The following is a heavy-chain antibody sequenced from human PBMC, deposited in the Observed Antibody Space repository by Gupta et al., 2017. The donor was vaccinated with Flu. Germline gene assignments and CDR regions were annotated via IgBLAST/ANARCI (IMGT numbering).Heavy chain of an antibody. CDR1: GFTFSSYA. CDR2: ISGSGGST. D-gene: IGHD3-3*01. CDR3: ATLPGLYDFWSGYYAAIDY. V-gene: IGHV3-23*01. Sequence: EVQLLESGGGLVQPGGSLRLSCAAPGFTFSSYAMSWVRQALGKGLEWVSAISGSGGSTYYADSVKGRFTISRDNSKNTLYLQMNSLRAEDTAVYYCATLPGLYDFWSGYYAAIDYWGQGTLVTVSS. J-gene: IGHJ4*02.